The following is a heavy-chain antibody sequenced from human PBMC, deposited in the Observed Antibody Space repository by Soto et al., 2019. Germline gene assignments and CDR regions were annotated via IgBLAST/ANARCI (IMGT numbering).Heavy chain of an antibody. J-gene: IGHJ6*02. Sequence: SDTLSLTCSVSGADSNTYSWTRSLQPAGKGLEWIGRIYTSASINYNPSLKGRVTLSVDTSTNQVSLRLASVTAADTAIYYCARDREAGYNFYYGMDVWGQGTTVT. V-gene: IGHV4-4*07. D-gene: IGHD6-19*01. CDR3: ARDREAGYNFYYGMDV. CDR2: IYTSASI. CDR1: GADSNTYS.